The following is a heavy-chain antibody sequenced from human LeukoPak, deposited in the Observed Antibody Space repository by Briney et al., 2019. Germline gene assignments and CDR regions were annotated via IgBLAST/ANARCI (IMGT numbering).Heavy chain of an antibody. D-gene: IGHD3-9*01. CDR2: IRYDGNNK. CDR1: GFTFRSYG. Sequence: GGSLRLSCAASGFTFRSYGMHWVRQAPGKGLEWVAFIRYDGNNKYYADSVKGRFTISRDNSKNTLYLQMNSLRAEDTAVYYCAKDYYDNLTGYLTYIFDYWGQGTLVTVSS. V-gene: IGHV3-30*02. J-gene: IGHJ4*02. CDR3: AKDYYDNLTGYLTYIFDY.